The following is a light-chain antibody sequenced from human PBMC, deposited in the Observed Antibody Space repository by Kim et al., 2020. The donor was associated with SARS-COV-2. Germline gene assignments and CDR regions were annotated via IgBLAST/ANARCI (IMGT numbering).Light chain of an antibody. CDR3: QQYVSSPLT. CDR2: GAS. J-gene: IGKJ4*01. CDR1: STS. Sequence: STSLAWYQQKPGQAPRLLTYGASNRATGIPDRFSASGSGTDFTLTISRLEPEDFAVYYCQQYVSSPLTFGGGTKVDIK. V-gene: IGKV3-20*01.